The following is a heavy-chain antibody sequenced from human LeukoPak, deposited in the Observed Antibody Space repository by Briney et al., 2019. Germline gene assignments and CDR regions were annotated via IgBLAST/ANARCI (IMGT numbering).Heavy chain of an antibody. V-gene: IGHV4-30-2*01. J-gene: IGHJ3*02. D-gene: IGHD1-1*01. CDR3: ARGDTVWNDAFDI. Sequence: SESLSLTCAASGCSISSGGYNWIWIPQPQGQGLEWIGYIYDSGSTNYNPSLKSRVTIPVDRTKNQFSLKLSSVTAADTAEYYCARGDTVWNDAFDIWGQGTMVTVSS. CDR2: IYDSGST. CDR1: GCSISSGGYN.